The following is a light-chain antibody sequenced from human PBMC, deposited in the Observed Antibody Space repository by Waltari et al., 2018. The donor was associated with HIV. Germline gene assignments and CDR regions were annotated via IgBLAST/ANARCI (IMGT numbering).Light chain of an antibody. J-gene: IGKJ4*01. Sequence: EIVLTQSPDTLSMSPGERATLSCRTSQNVSSGYLAWYQERPGQAPRLLIYGASSRGTGIPDRFSGSGSGTEFTLTISRLEPEDFAVFYCQQYGNSPVTFGGGTKVEIK. CDR2: GAS. CDR3: QQYGNSPVT. V-gene: IGKV3-20*01. CDR1: QNVSSGY.